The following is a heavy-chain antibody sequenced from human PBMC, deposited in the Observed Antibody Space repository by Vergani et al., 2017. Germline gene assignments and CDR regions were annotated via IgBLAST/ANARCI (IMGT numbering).Heavy chain of an antibody. Sequence: QVQLQQWGGGLLKPSETLSLTCVVNGGSFTSYHWTWIRQSPGEGLEWVGDIDHTGRPDYNPSLKSRLTMSLDKSRNQFSLTLNSVPATDTAIYFCARVNTETNGHLYYYYYMDVWGQGTAVTVS. D-gene: IGHD4-11*01. V-gene: IGHV4-34*01. CDR1: GGSFTSYH. J-gene: IGHJ6*03. CDR2: IDHTGRP. CDR3: ARVNTETNGHLYYYYYMDV.